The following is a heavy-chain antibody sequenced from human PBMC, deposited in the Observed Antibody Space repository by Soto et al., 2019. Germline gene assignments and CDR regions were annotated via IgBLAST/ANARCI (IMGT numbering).Heavy chain of an antibody. D-gene: IGHD3-10*01. V-gene: IGHV1-24*01. J-gene: IGHJ4*02. CDR3: ATLKSDLGLSGNYFNYFDH. Sequence: GASVKVSCKVSGYTPTELSMHWVRQAPGKGLEWMGGFDPEDADTIYAQKFQGRVTMTEDTSTDTAYMELSNLRSEDTAVYYCATLKSDLGLSGNYFNYFDHWGQGTLVTVSS. CDR2: FDPEDADT. CDR1: GYTPTELS.